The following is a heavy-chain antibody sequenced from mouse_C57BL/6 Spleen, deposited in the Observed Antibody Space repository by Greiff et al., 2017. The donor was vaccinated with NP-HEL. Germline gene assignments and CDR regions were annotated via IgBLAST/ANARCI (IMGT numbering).Heavy chain of an antibody. V-gene: IGHV5-6*01. J-gene: IGHJ4*01. CDR2: ISSGGSYT. CDR1: GFTFSSYG. Sequence: EVQLVESGGDLVKPGGSLKLSCAASGFTFSSYGMSWVRQTPDKRLEWVATISSGGSYTYYPDSVKGRFTISRDNAKNTLYLQMSSLTSEDTAMYYCARGGNAYAMDYWGQGTSVTVSS. CDR3: ARGGNAYAMDY. D-gene: IGHD1-1*02.